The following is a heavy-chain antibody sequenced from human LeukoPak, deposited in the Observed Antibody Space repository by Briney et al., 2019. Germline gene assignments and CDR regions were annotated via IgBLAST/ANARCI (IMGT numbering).Heavy chain of an antibody. CDR3: AKVTRELDHSMDV. J-gene: IGHJ6*02. D-gene: IGHD1-1*01. Sequence: GGSLRLSCAASGFTFTNYAMTWVRQAPGKGLEWVSTIANTGGTTYSTDSVKGRFTISRDNSKNLVYLEMRSLSAEDTAVYYCAKVTRELDHSMDVWGQGTAVTVSS. CDR1: GFTFTNYA. CDR2: IANTGGTT. V-gene: IGHV3-23*01.